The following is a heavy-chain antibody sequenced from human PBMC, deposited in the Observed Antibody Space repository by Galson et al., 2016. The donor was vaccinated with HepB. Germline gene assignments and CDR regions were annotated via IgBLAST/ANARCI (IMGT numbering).Heavy chain of an antibody. CDR2: IYYSRTT. D-gene: IGHD1-1*01. CDR1: GGSISSGGYY. CDR3: ARLTSTGTFDAFDV. Sequence: VSGGSISSGGYYWSWIRQLPGNGLEWIGYIYYSRTTYYNPSLRSRLSISADTSKNQFSLELSSVTAADTAVYFCARLTSTGTFDAFDVWGQGTMVTVSS. J-gene: IGHJ3*01. V-gene: IGHV4-31*02.